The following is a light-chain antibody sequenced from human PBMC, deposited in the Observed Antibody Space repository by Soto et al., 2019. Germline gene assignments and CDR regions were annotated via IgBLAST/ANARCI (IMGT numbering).Light chain of an antibody. Sequence: QSALTQPASVSGSPGQSITISCTVTSSDVGSYDVVSWYQQLPGEPPKLIIFKINDRPSGIPNRFSASNSGNTASLTISGLQDEDESDYYCGSYAGYSSLLFGGGTKLTVL. CDR3: GSYAGYSSLL. J-gene: IGLJ3*02. CDR1: SSDVGSYDV. CDR2: KIN. V-gene: IGLV2-23*02.